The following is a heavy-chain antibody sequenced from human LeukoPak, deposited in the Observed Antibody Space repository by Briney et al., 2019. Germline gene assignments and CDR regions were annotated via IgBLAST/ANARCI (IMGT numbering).Heavy chain of an antibody. V-gene: IGHV3-21*01. J-gene: IGHJ3*02. Sequence: PGGSLRLSCAASGFTFSDYEMNWVRQAPGKGLEWVSSISTSSSYIYSADSVKGRFTISRDNAKNSLYLQMNSLRAEDTAVYYCVRDTFSPDAFDIWGQGTMVTVSS. CDR1: GFTFSDYE. D-gene: IGHD3-16*01. CDR3: VRDTFSPDAFDI. CDR2: ISTSSSYI.